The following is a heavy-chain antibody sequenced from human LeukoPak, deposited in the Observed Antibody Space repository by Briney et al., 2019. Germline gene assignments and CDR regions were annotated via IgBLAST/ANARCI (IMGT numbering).Heavy chain of an antibody. Sequence: MAGGSLRLSCAASGFTFSSYSMNWVRQAPGKGLEWVSSISSSSSYIYYADSVKGRFTISRDNAKNSLYLQMNSLRAEDTAVYYCARVMTTDAFDIWGQGTMVTVSS. CDR1: GFTFSSYS. CDR2: ISSSSSYI. CDR3: ARVMTTDAFDI. V-gene: IGHV3-21*01. D-gene: IGHD4-11*01. J-gene: IGHJ3*02.